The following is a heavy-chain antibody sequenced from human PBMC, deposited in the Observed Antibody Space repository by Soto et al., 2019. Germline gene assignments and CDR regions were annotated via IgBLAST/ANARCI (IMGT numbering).Heavy chain of an antibody. D-gene: IGHD6-6*01. Sequence: EVQVVESGGGLVQPGRSLRLSCAASGFNFDDYAMHWVRQAPGKGLEWVSGINWNSGSIGYADSVKGRFTISRDNAKNPLYLQMNSLSAEDTALYYCARDRSSSSIFGMDVWGQGTTVTVSS. CDR1: GFNFDDYA. CDR3: ARDRSSSSIFGMDV. V-gene: IGHV3-9*01. CDR2: INWNSGSI. J-gene: IGHJ6*02.